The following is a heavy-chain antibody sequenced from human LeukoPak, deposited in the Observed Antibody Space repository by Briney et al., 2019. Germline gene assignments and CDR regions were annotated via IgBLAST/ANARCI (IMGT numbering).Heavy chain of an antibody. CDR1: GASISTNSYY. V-gene: IGHV4-39*07. J-gene: IGHJ6*03. Sequence: PSETLSLTCTVSGASISTNSYYWGWIRQPPGKGLEWIGSIYYSGSTYYNPSLKSRVTISIDTSKNQFSLRLRSVTAADTAVYYCARDGGQQLVLGGKTYYYYYMDVWGKGTTVTVSS. CDR3: ARDGGQQLVLGGKTYYYYYMDV. CDR2: IYYSGST. D-gene: IGHD6-13*01.